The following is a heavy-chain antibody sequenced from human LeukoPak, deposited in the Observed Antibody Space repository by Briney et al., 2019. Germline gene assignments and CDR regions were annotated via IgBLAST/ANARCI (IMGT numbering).Heavy chain of an antibody. J-gene: IGHJ4*02. Sequence: PGGSLRLSCAASRFTLSSYWMHWVRQAPGKGLVWVSRINTDGSSTNYADSVKGRFTISRDNAMNTLYLQMNNLRAEDTAVYYCASRTGVYWGQGTLGGVSS. CDR1: RFTLSSYW. CDR3: ASRTGVY. D-gene: IGHD1-14*01. V-gene: IGHV3-74*01. CDR2: INTDGSST.